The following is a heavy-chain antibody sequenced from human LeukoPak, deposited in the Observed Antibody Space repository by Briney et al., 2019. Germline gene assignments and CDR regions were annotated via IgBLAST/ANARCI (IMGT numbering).Heavy chain of an antibody. CDR1: GYTFTGYY. J-gene: IGHJ6*03. CDR3: ARAYYDFWSGYYDYYYYYYMDV. D-gene: IGHD3-3*01. V-gene: IGHV1-2*02. CDR2: INPNSGGT. Sequence: ASVKVSCKASGYTFTGYYMHWVRQAPGQGLEWMGWINPNSGGTNYAQKFQGRVTITRNTSISTAYMELSSLRSEDTAVYYCARAYYDFWSGYYDYYYYYYMDVWGKGTTVTVSS.